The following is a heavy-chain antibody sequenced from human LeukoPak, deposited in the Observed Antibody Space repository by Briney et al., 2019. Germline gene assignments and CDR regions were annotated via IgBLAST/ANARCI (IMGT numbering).Heavy chain of an antibody. Sequence: GGSLRLSCAASGFTFSSYWMSWVRQAPGKGLEWVANIKQDGSEKYYVDSVKGRFTISRDNAKNSLYLQMNSLRAEDTAVYYCARDSTIISSSWLNWFDPWGQGTLVTVSS. CDR2: IKQDGSEK. CDR1: GFTFSSYW. J-gene: IGHJ5*02. CDR3: ARDSTIISSSWLNWFDP. D-gene: IGHD6-13*01. V-gene: IGHV3-7*01.